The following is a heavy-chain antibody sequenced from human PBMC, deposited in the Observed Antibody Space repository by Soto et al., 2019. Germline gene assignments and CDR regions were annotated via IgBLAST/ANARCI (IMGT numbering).Heavy chain of an antibody. CDR2: IYYSGST. J-gene: IGHJ5*02. D-gene: IGHD3-10*01. CDR1: GGSISSYY. CDR3: AKTSVLLWFGESTWFDP. V-gene: IGHV4-59*08. Sequence: PSETLSLTCTVSGGSISSYYWSWIRQPPGKGLEWIGYIYYSGSTNYNPSLKSRVTISVDTSKNQFSLKLSSVTAADTAVYYCAKTSVLLWFGESTWFDPWGQGTLVT.